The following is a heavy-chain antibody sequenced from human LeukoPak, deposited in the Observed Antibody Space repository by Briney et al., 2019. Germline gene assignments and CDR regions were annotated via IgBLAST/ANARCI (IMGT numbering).Heavy chain of an antibody. CDR3: AREGYCSSTSCHNWFDP. J-gene: IGHJ5*02. D-gene: IGHD2-2*01. Sequence: SQTLSLTCAISGDSVSSNSAAWNWIRQSPSRGLEWLGRTYYRPKWYNDYAVSVKSRITINPDTSKNQFSLQLNSVTPEDTAVYYCAREGYCSSTSCHNWFDPWGQGTLVTVSS. CDR1: GDSVSSNSAA. CDR2: TYYRPKWYN. V-gene: IGHV6-1*01.